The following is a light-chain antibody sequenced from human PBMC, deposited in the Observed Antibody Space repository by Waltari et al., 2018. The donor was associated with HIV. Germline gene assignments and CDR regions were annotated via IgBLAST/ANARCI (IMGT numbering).Light chain of an antibody. CDR2: DSS. CDR1: QTISGS. Sequence: LVLTQFPATLSLSPGERATLSCRASQTISGSIAWYQQRPGQTPRLLIYDSSNRATDLPARFSGSGSGTDFTLTIASLESEDFTFYYCQHRSSWPLYTFGQGTRVEI. CDR3: QHRSSWPLYT. V-gene: IGKV3-11*01. J-gene: IGKJ2*01.